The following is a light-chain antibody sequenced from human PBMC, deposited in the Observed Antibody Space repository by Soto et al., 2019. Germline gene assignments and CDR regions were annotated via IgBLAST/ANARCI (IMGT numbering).Light chain of an antibody. V-gene: IGKV3-20*01. CDR1: QSVSSY. CDR2: GAS. J-gene: IGKJ1*01. Sequence: IVLTQSPGTLSLSPGERATLSCGASQSVSSYLAWYQQKPGQAPRLLIYGASSRASGIPDRFSGSGSGTDFTLTISRLEPEDSAVYYCHQYNFTPWTFGQGTKVEIK. CDR3: HQYNFTPWT.